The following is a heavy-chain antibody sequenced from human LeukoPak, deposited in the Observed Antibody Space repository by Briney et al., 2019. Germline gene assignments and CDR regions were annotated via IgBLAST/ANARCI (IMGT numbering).Heavy chain of an antibody. Sequence: MASETLSLTCTVSGGSISSSSYYWGWIRQPPGKGLEWIGSIYYSGITYYNPSLKSRVTISVDTSKNQFSLKLSSVTAADTAVYYCARLNKDYYDSSGDPDYWGQGTLVTVSS. V-gene: IGHV4-39*07. CDR2: IYYSGIT. CDR3: ARLNKDYYDSSGDPDY. J-gene: IGHJ4*02. CDR1: GGSISSSSYY. D-gene: IGHD3-22*01.